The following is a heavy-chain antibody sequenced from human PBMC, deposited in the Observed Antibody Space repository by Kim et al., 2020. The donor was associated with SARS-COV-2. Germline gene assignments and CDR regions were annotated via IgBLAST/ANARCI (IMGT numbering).Heavy chain of an antibody. CDR3: ARHGDSGYAPPHYYYGMDV. V-gene: IGHV4-39*01. D-gene: IGHD5-12*01. J-gene: IGHJ6*02. Sequence: SRVTISVDTSKNQFSLKLSSVTAADTAVYYCARHGDSGYAPPHYYYGMDVWGQGTTVTVSS.